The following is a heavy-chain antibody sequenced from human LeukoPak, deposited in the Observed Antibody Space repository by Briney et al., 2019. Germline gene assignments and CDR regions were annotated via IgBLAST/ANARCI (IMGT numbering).Heavy chain of an antibody. J-gene: IGHJ4*02. Sequence: PGGSLRLSCAASGFTFDDYAMHWVRQAPGKGLEWVSGISWNSGSIGYADSVKGRFTISRDNAKNSLYLQMNSLRAEDTALYYCAKGGSYYVTTPNFDYWGQGTLVTVSS. D-gene: IGHD1-26*01. CDR3: AKGGSYYVTTPNFDY. CDR1: GFTFDDYA. CDR2: ISWNSGSI. V-gene: IGHV3-9*01.